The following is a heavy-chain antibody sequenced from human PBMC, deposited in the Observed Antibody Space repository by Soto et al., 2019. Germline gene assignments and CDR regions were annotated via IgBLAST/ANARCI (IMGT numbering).Heavy chain of an antibody. V-gene: IGHV4-61*01. J-gene: IGHJ4*02. CDR3: ARESSGDFDY. CDR1: GGSVISGTDY. D-gene: IGHD3-22*01. CDR2: IYYIGST. Sequence: SVTISLTCPVAGGSVISGTDYWSWIRKPPGKGLESIGYIYYIGSTNYNPSLKSRVTISVDTSKNQFSLKLSSVTAADTAVYYCARESSGDFDYWGQGTLVTVSS.